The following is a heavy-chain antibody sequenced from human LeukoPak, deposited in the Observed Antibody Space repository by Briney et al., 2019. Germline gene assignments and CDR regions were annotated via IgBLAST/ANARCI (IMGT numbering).Heavy chain of an antibody. CDR3: AREPASYYGSGSYYNYYYGMDV. CDR1: GFTVSSNY. CDR2: LYSGGST. J-gene: IGHJ6*02. V-gene: IGHV3-53*01. Sequence: PGGSLRLSCAASGFTVSSNYMSWVRQAPGKGLEWVSVLYSGGSTYYADSVKGRFTISRDNAKNSLYLQMNSLRAEDTAVYYCAREPASYYGSGSYYNYYYGMDVWGQGTTVTVSS. D-gene: IGHD3-10*01.